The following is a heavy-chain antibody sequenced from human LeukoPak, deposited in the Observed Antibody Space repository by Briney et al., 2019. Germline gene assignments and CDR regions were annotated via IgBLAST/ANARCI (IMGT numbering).Heavy chain of an antibody. CDR2: ISSNGGST. J-gene: IGHJ4*02. Sequence: GGSLRLSCAASGFTFSSYAMHWVRQAPGKGLEYVSAISSNGGSTYYANSVKGRFTISRDNSKNTLYLQMNSLRAEDTSVYYCAKDGALKIHKAKYYFDSWGQGTLVTVSS. CDR3: AKDGALKIHKAKYYFDS. D-gene: IGHD3-10*01. CDR1: GFTFSSYA. V-gene: IGHV3-64*01.